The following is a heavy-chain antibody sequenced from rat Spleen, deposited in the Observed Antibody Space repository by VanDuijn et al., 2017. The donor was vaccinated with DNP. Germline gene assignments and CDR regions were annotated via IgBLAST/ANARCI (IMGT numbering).Heavy chain of an antibody. CDR2: IIYDGSRT. V-gene: IGHV5-7*01. J-gene: IGHJ4*01. Sequence: EVQLVESGGGLVQPGRPLKLSCAASGFTFSDYNMAWVRQAPKKGLEWVATIIYDGSRTYYRDSVKGRFTISRDDAQDTLYLQMNSLRSEDTATYYCAREGDYYDGYGDALDAWGQGTSVTVAS. CDR1: GFTFSDYN. CDR3: AREGDYYDGYGDALDA. D-gene: IGHD1-12*03.